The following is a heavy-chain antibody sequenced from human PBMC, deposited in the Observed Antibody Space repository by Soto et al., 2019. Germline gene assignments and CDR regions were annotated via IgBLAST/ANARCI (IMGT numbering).Heavy chain of an antibody. J-gene: IGHJ5*02. D-gene: IGHD1-26*01. CDR1: GFTFSSYW. V-gene: IGHV3-7*01. CDR3: GTDEGFILGAVA. Sequence: GGSLRLSCAVSGFTFSSYWMSWVRQAPGKGLEWVANMNQDGSEKYYVDPVKGRFTISRDNAKSSLYLQMNSLRAEDTAIYYCGTDEGFILGAVAWGQGTLVTVSS. CDR2: MNQDGSEK.